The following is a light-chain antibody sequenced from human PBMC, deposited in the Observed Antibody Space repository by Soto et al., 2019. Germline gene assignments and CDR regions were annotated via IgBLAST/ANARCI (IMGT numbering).Light chain of an antibody. Sequence: EIVLTQSPGTLSLSPGEGATLSCRASQTVGSNFLAWYQQKPGQAPRLLIYYASISATGIPDRLSGSGSGTDCTLTIRRLEAEDFAMYCWQQYGDCPYTVGQGTKLAIK. J-gene: IGKJ2*01. CDR1: QTVGSNF. CDR3: QQYGDCPYT. V-gene: IGKV3-20*01. CDR2: YAS.